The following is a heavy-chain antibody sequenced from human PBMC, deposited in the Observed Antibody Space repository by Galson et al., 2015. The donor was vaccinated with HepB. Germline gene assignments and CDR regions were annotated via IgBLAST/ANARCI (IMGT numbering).Heavy chain of an antibody. D-gene: IGHD6-19*01. J-gene: IGHJ4*02. CDR1: GGSFSGYY. CDR2: INHSGST. CDR3: AREESSGGGLQFPPALNRCFDY. Sequence: SETLSLTCAVYGGSFSGYYWSWIRQPPGKGLEWLGEINHSGSTNYNPSLKSRVTISVDTSKNQFSLKLSSVTAADTAVYYCAREESSGGGLQFPPALNRCFDYWGQGTLVTVSS. V-gene: IGHV4-34*01.